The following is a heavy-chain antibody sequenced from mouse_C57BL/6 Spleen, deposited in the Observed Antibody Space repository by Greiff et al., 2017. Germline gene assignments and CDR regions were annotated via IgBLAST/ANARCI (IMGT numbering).Heavy chain of an antibody. CDR1: GYAFSSYW. CDR3: ARSTMVTRGGFDY. J-gene: IGHJ2*01. D-gene: IGHD2-2*01. V-gene: IGHV1-80*01. Sequence: VQLQQSGAELVKPGASVKISCKDSGYAFSSYWMNWVKQRPGKGLEWIGQIYPGDGDTNYNGKFKGKATLTADKSSSTAYMQLSSLTSEDSAVYFCARSTMVTRGGFDYWGQGTTLTVSS. CDR2: IYPGDGDT.